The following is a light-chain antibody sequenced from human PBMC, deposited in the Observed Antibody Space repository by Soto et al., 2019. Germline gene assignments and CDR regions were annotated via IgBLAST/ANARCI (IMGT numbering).Light chain of an antibody. CDR3: AASNISQRWV. J-gene: IGLJ1*01. CDR1: GSNIGGFS. Sequence: QPVLTQPPSVSAAPGQSITISCSGSGSNIGGFSVSWYQQLPGTAPKLLIYDNDKRPSGIPDRFSGSKSGTSATLAITTLQTGDQADYFCAASNISQRWVFGAGTKVTVL. V-gene: IGLV1-51*01. CDR2: DND.